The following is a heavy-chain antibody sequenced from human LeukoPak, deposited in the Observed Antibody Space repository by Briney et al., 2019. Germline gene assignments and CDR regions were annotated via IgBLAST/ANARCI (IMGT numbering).Heavy chain of an antibody. V-gene: IGHV1-2*02. CDR1: GYTLSDFY. CDR3: ARVRLADERAWAY. J-gene: IGHJ4*02. CDR2: ITPKSGDT. Sequence: ASVKVSCKASGYTLSDFYIHWVPQAPGQGLEYVGWITPKSGDTYSPQRFQGRVTMTRDASISTAYMELSSLRSDDTAVYFCARVRLADERAWAYWGQGTLVTVSS. D-gene: IGHD3-3*02.